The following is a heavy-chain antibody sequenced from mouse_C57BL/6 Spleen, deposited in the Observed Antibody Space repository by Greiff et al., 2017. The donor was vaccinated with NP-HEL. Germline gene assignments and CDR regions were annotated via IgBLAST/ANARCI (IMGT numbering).Heavy chain of an antibody. D-gene: IGHD1-2*01. V-gene: IGHV1-15*01. J-gene: IGHJ2*01. CDR1: GYTFTDYE. Sequence: VQLQESGAELVRPGASVTLSCKASGYTFTDYEMHWVKQTPVHGLEWIGAIDPETGGTAYNQKFKGKAILTADKSSSTAYMELRSLTSEDSAVYCCTGRGYGPFDYGGQGTTLTVSS. CDR3: TGRGYGPFDY. CDR2: IDPETGGT.